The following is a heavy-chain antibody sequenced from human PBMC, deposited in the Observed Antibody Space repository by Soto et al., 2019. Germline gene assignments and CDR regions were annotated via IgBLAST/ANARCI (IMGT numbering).Heavy chain of an antibody. CDR2: IDAGNGNT. CDR1: GYTFTNYP. Sequence: QVQLMRSGAEVKRPGASMKISCKTSGYTFTNYPIHWVRQAPGQTLEWMGWIDAGNGNTKYSQSFQDRVTFTRDTSANTAYMELSSLRSEDTAVYYCARYNYFDYWGQGTLVTVSS. CDR3: ARYNYFDY. V-gene: IGHV1-3*01. D-gene: IGHD1-1*01. J-gene: IGHJ4*02.